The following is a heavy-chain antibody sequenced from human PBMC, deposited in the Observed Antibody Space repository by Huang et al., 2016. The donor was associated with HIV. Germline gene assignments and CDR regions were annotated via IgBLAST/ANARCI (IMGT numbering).Heavy chain of an antibody. CDR2: ITHSGST. CDR1: GGSFSGYY. CDR3: ARAPHYGSGSYYY. D-gene: IGHD3-10*01. V-gene: IGHV4-34*01. Sequence: QVQLHQWGAGLLKPSETLSLTCAVYGGSFSGYYWSWIRQPPGKGLEWIWEITHSGSTNYNPALKSRVTISEETSKNRFSLKLSSVTAADTAVYYCARAPHYGSGSYYYWGQGTLVTVSS. J-gene: IGHJ4*02.